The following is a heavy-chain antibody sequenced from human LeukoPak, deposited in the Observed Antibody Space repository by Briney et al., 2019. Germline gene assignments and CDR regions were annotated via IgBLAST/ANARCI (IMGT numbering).Heavy chain of an antibody. V-gene: IGHV3-15*01. Sequence: GGSLRLSCAASGFTFSNAWMSWVRQAPGKGLEWVGRIKSKTDGGTTDYAAPVKGRFTISRDDSKNTLYLQMNSLKTEDTAVYYCTTGWYGRDGYNDAFDIWGQGTMVTVSS. CDR1: GFTFSNAW. J-gene: IGHJ3*02. CDR3: TTGWYGRDGYNDAFDI. CDR2: IKSKTDGGTT. D-gene: IGHD5-24*01.